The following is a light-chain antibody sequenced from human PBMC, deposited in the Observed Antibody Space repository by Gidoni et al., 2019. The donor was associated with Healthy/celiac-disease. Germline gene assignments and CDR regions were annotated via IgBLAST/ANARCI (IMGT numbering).Light chain of an antibody. CDR1: QSVSSSY. J-gene: IGKJ1*01. Sequence: EIVLTQPPGTLSLSPEERATLSCRASQSVSSSYLAWYQQKPGQAPRLLIYGASSRATGIPDRFSGSGSGTDFTLTISRLEPEDFAVYYCQQYGSSPTFGQGTKVEIK. V-gene: IGKV3-20*01. CDR3: QQYGSSPT. CDR2: GAS.